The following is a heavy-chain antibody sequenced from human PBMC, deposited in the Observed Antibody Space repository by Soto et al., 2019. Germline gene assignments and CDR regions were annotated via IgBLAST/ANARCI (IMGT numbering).Heavy chain of an antibody. CDR2: IIPVFGTG. Sequence: QVQLVQSGAEVKKPGSSVKVSCEASGGTFSSYAISWVRQAPGQGLEWMGGIIPVFGTGIYAQKFQGRVTITADKSTNTAYMELSSLRSEDTDVYFCARVGGTGGYTYGLDYWGQGTLVTVSS. CDR3: ARVGGTGGYTYGLDY. D-gene: IGHD5-18*01. CDR1: GGTFSSYA. V-gene: IGHV1-69*06. J-gene: IGHJ4*02.